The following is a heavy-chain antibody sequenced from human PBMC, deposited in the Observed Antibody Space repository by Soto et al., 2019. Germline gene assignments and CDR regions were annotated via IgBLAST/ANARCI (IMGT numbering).Heavy chain of an antibody. CDR3: ARHNGPLYVGYYYDMDV. V-gene: IGHV4-39*01. CDR1: GVSISSSSYY. J-gene: IGHJ6*02. Sequence: QLQLQESGPGLVKPSETLSLTCTVSGVSISSSSYYWGWIRQPPGKGMEWIGSIYYSGYTYYNPSLTSRVTLSVDTSNNQFSSKLSSVNAADTAVYYCARHNGPLYVGYYYDMDVWGQGTTVTVSS. CDR2: IYYSGYT. D-gene: IGHD3-16*01.